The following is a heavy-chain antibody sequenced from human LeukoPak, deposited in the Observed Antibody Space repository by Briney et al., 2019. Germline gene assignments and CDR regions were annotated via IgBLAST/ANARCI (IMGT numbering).Heavy chain of an antibody. Sequence: SETLSLTCTVSGGSISSSSYYWGWIRQPPGKGLEWIGSIYYSGSTYYNPSLKSRVTISVDTSKNQFSLKLSSVTAADTAVYYCARHPRRDIVVVPAAFDYWGQGTLVTVSS. J-gene: IGHJ4*02. V-gene: IGHV4-39*01. CDR3: ARHPRRDIVVVPAAFDY. D-gene: IGHD2-2*01. CDR2: IYYSGST. CDR1: GGSISSSSYY.